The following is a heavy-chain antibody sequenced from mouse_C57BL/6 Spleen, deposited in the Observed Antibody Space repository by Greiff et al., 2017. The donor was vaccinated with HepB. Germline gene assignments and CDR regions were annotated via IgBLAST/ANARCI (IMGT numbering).Heavy chain of an antibody. CDR3: ARESYGSSDFDY. J-gene: IGHJ2*01. V-gene: IGHV1-55*01. D-gene: IGHD1-1*01. CDR2: IYPGSGST. CDR1: GYTFTSYW. Sequence: QVQLQQSGAELVKPGASVKMSCKASGYTFTSYWITWVKQRPGQGLGWIGDIYPGSGSTNYNEKFKSKATLTVDTSSSTAYMQLSSLTSEDSAVYYCARESYGSSDFDYWGQGTTLTVSS.